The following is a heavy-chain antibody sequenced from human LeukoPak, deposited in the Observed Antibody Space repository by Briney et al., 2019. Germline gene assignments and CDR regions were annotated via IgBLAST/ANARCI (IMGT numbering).Heavy chain of an antibody. V-gene: IGHV3-23*01. D-gene: IGHD3-22*01. CDR3: AKSALYYYVSSGYSYFDY. CDR1: GFTFSSYG. Sequence: GGSLRLSCAASGFTFSSYGMSWVRQAPGKGLEWVSAVSGSGDSTYYADSVKGRFTTSRDNSKNTLYLQMNSLRAEDTAVYYCAKSALYYYVSSGYSYFDYWGQGTLVTVSS. CDR2: VSGSGDST. J-gene: IGHJ4*02.